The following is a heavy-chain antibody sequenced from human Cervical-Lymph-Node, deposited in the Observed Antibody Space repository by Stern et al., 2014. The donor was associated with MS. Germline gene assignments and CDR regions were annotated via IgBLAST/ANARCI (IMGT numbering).Heavy chain of an antibody. J-gene: IGHJ4*02. V-gene: IGHV1-69*01. CDR1: GGTFSSIE. CDR2: ISPLFGTT. Sequence: DQLVESGAEVKQPGSSMKVSCKASGGTFSSIEISWVRQAPGQGLEWLGGISPLFGTTNYAQQVQGRVTIVADESTNTVNMELSRLRSEDTAVYYCVRDQGGIAASWGQGTLVTVSS. D-gene: IGHD6-13*01. CDR3: VRDQGGIAAS.